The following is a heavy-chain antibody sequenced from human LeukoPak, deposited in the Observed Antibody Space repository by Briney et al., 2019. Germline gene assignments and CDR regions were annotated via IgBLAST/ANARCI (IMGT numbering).Heavy chain of an antibody. D-gene: IGHD2-15*01. J-gene: IGHJ4*02. V-gene: IGHV3-66*01. CDR1: EFSVGSNY. CDR2: IYSGGST. CDR3: ARVVRLLD. Sequence: PGGSLRLSCAASEFSVGSNYMTWVRQAPGKGLEWVSLIYSGGSTYYADSVKGRFTISRDNSKNTLYLQMNSLRAEDTAVYYCARVVRLLDWGQGTLVTVSS.